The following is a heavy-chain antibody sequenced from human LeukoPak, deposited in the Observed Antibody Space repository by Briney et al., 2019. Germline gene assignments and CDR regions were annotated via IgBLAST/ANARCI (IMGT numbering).Heavy chain of an antibody. J-gene: IGHJ4*02. CDR3: ARVPTVTFFDY. V-gene: IGHV4-61*02. Sequence: SETLSLTCTVSGDSISSGDYYWSWIRQPAGKGLEWIGRISSSGSTNYNPSLKSRVTISVDTSKNQFSLKLSSVTAADTAVYFCARVPTVTFFDYWGQGTLVTVSS. CDR1: GDSISSGDYY. D-gene: IGHD4-17*01. CDR2: ISSSGST.